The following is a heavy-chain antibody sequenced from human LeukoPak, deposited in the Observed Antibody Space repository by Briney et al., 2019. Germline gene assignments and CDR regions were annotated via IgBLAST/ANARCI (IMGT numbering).Heavy chain of an antibody. D-gene: IGHD3-9*01. CDR1: GYTFTSHW. CDR3: ATPATRYSLSDY. V-gene: IGHV5-51*01. CDR2: IYPGDSNT. Sequence: GESLKISCKGSGYTFTSHWIGWVRQMPGKDLEWMGIIYPGDSNTRYSPSFQGQVTISADKSISTAYLQWNSLKASDTAMYYCATPATRYSLSDYWGQGTLVTVSS. J-gene: IGHJ4*02.